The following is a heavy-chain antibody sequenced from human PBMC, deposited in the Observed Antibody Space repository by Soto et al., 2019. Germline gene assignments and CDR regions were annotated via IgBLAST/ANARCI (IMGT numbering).Heavy chain of an antibody. CDR2: ISYDGSNK. J-gene: IGHJ6*02. CDR1: GFTFSSYG. D-gene: IGHD2-15*01. V-gene: IGHV3-30*18. Sequence: GGSLRLSCAASGFTFSSYGMHWVRQAPGKGLEWVAVISYDGSNKYYADSVKGRFTISRDNSKNTLYLQMNSLRAEDTAVYYCAKVADCSGGSCYPHYYYYGMDVWGQGTTVTVYS. CDR3: AKVADCSGGSCYPHYYYYGMDV.